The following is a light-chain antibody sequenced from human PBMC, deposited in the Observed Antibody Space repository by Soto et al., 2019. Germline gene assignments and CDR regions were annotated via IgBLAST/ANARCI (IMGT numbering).Light chain of an antibody. CDR3: SSYTSSSTSYV. CDR1: SSDVGGYNY. Sequence: QSVLSHLASVSGSRGQSITISCTGTSSDVGGYNYVSWYQQHPGKAPKLMIYEVSNRPSGVSNRFSGSKSGNTASLTISGLQAEDEADYYCSSYTSSSTSYVFGTGTKV. V-gene: IGLV2-14*01. J-gene: IGLJ1*01. CDR2: EVS.